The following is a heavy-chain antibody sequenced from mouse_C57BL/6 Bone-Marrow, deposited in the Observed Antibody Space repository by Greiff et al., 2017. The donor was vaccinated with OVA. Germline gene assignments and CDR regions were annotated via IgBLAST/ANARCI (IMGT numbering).Heavy chain of an antibody. D-gene: IGHD2-3*01. Sequence: QVQLQQSGAELARPGASVKLSCKASGYTFTSYGISWVKQRTGQGLEWIGEIYPRSGNTYYNEKFKGKATLTADKSSSTAYMELRSLTSEDSAVYFCASLALYDGTYGDWFAYWGQETLVTVSA. CDR2: IYPRSGNT. CDR3: ASLALYDGTYGDWFAY. CDR1: GYTFTSYG. V-gene: IGHV1-81*01. J-gene: IGHJ3*01.